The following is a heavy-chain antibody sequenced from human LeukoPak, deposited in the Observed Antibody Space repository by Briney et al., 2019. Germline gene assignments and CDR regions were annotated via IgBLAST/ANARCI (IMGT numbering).Heavy chain of an antibody. V-gene: IGHV1-69*13. CDR2: IIPIFGTA. Sequence: GASVKVSCKASGGTFSSYAISWVRQAPGQGLEWMGGIIPIFGTANYAQKFQGRVTITADESTSTAYMELSSLRSEDTAVYYCARVITFGGVIGNIMDASDIWGQGTMVTVSS. CDR3: ARVITFGGVIGNIMDASDI. D-gene: IGHD3-16*02. J-gene: IGHJ3*02. CDR1: GGTFSSYA.